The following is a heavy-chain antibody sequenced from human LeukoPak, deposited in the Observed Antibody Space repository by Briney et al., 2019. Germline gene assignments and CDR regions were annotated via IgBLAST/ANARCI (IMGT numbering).Heavy chain of an antibody. Sequence: PGGSLRLSCAASGFTFSRYEMNWVRQAPGKGLAWVSYISSSGSTIYYADSVKGRFTMSRDNAKNSLYLQMNSLRAEDTAVYYCARDPGSGYEEHFDYWGQGTLVTVSS. J-gene: IGHJ4*02. CDR2: ISSSGSTI. CDR1: GFTFSRYE. D-gene: IGHD5-12*01. CDR3: ARDPGSGYEEHFDY. V-gene: IGHV3-48*03.